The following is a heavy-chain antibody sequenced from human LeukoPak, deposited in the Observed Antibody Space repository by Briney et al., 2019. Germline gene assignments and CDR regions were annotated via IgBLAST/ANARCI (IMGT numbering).Heavy chain of an antibody. J-gene: IGHJ4*02. CDR2: ISGSGGST. CDR1: GFTFSSYA. V-gene: IGHV3-23*01. Sequence: AGGSLRLSCAASGFTFSSYAMSWVRQAPGKGLEWVSAISGSGGSTYYADSVKGRFTISRDNSKNTLYLQMNSLRAEDTAVYYCAKCIYSYGSHPSFDYWGQGTLVTVSS. CDR3: AKCIYSYGSHPSFDY. D-gene: IGHD5-18*01.